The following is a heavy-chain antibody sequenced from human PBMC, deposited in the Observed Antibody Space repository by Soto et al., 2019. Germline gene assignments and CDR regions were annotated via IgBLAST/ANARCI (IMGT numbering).Heavy chain of an antibody. CDR3: ATQLKWESLRETDY. D-gene: IGHD1-26*01. V-gene: IGHV3-15*01. Sequence: EVQLVESGGGLVEPGGSLRLSCAASGFTFNNAWMSWVRQAPGKGLEWVGRIKSKSDGGTTDYTAPVKGRFTISRDDSENTLYLQMNSLKTEDTAVYYCATQLKWESLRETDYWGQGTLVTVSS. CDR2: IKSKSDGGTT. J-gene: IGHJ4*02. CDR1: GFTFNNAW.